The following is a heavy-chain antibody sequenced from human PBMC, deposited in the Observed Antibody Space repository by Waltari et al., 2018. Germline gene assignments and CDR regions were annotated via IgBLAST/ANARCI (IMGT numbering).Heavy chain of an antibody. CDR3: ARDMGSGYSSATFDH. D-gene: IGHD3-3*01. V-gene: IGHV3-11*04. J-gene: IGHJ4*02. CDR1: GSIVGAHY. Sequence: QVQLVESGGGLVKPGGSVRLSCAVSGSIVGAHYTTWIRQAPGKGLEWVAYISGSGKTIYYTDSVKGRFTISRDNARNSVSLHMNNLRAEDMAVYYCARDMGSGYSSATFDHWGQGTLVTVSS. CDR2: ISGSGKTI.